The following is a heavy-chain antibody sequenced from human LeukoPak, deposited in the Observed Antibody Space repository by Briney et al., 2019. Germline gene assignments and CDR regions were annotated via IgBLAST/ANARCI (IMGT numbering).Heavy chain of an antibody. CDR1: GYTFTGYY. Sequence: SVKVSCKASGYTFTGYYMHWVRQAPGQGLEWMGGIIPIFGTANYAQKFQGRVTITADKSTSTAYMELSSLRSEDAAVYYCARSAYDFWSGSLFYWGQGTLVTVSS. J-gene: IGHJ4*02. D-gene: IGHD3-3*01. CDR2: IIPIFGTA. V-gene: IGHV1-69*06. CDR3: ARSAYDFWSGSLFY.